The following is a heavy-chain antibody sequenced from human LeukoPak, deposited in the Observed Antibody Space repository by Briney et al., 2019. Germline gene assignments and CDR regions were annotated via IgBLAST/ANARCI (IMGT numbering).Heavy chain of an antibody. D-gene: IGHD2-2*01. J-gene: IGHJ3*02. V-gene: IGHV1-69*13. CDR3: AREGWGGDIVVVPAAKNAFDI. CDR2: IIPIFGTA. CDR1: GGTFSSYA. Sequence: GASVKVSCKASGGTFSSYAISWVRQAPGQGLEWMGGIIPIFGTANYAQKFQGRVTMTADESTSTAYMELRSLRSEDTAVYYCAREGWGGDIVVVPAAKNAFDIWGQGTMVTVSS.